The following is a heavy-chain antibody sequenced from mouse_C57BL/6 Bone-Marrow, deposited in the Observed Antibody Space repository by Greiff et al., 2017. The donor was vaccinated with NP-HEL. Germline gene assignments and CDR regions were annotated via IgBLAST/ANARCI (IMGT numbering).Heavy chain of an antibody. Sequence: VQLVESGAELVKPGASVKISCKASGYAFSSYWMNWVKQRPGKGLEWIGQIYPGDGDTNYNGKFKGKATLTADKSSSTAYMQLSSLTSEDSAVYFCARPSSSYWYFDVWGTGTTVTVSS. D-gene: IGHD6-1*01. CDR1: GYAFSSYW. V-gene: IGHV1-80*01. J-gene: IGHJ1*03. CDR2: IYPGDGDT. CDR3: ARPSSSYWYFDV.